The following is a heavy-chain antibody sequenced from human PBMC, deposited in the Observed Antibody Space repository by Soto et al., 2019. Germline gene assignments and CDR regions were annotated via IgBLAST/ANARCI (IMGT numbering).Heavy chain of an antibody. J-gene: IGHJ4*02. CDR3: ARDLRYCSGGSCYQTGGY. CDR2: ISAYNGNT. V-gene: IGHV1-18*01. D-gene: IGHD2-15*01. CDR1: GYTFTSYG. Sequence: QVQLVQSGAEVKKPGASVKVSCKASGYTFTSYGISWVRQAPGQGLEWMGWISAYNGNTNHAQKLQGRVTMTTDTSTSTAYMELRSLRSDDTAVYYCARDLRYCSGGSCYQTGGYWGQGTLVTVSS.